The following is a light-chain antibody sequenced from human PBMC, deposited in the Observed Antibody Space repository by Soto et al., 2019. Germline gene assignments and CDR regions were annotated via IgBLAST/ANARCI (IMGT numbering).Light chain of an antibody. J-gene: IGLJ1*01. Sequence: QSALTQPASVSGSPGQSITISCTGTSSDVGAYNYVSWYQQHPGKAPKLMIYEVSYRPSGVSDRFSGSRSGNTASLTISGLQADDEADYYCCSLTTSHTYVFGSGTKLTVL. CDR2: EVS. CDR1: SSDVGAYNY. V-gene: IGLV2-14*01. CDR3: CSLTTSHTYV.